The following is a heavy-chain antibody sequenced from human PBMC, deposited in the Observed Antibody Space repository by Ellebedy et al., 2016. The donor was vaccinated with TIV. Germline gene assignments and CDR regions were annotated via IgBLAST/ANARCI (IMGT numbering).Heavy chain of an antibody. V-gene: IGHV4-39*01. J-gene: IGHJ3*02. D-gene: IGHD6-6*01. CDR3: ARHGLCIAARCREFDAFDI. CDR2: IYYSGST. Sequence: GSLRLSXTVSGSSISSSSYYWGWIRQPPGKGLEWIGSIYYSGSTYYNPSLKSRVTISVDTSKNQFSLKLSSVTAADTAVYYCARHGLCIAARCREFDAFDIWGQGTMVTVSS. CDR1: GSSISSSSYY.